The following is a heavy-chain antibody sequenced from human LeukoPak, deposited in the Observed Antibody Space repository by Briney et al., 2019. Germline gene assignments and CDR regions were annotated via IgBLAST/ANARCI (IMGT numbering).Heavy chain of an antibody. Sequence: GGSLRLSCAASGFTFSDYYMSWIRQAPGKGLEWVSAISGSGGSTYYADSVKGRFTISRDNSKNTLYLQMNSLRAEDTAVYYCAKDHSGSGWYPRAFDIWGQGTMVTVSS. CDR2: ISGSGGST. V-gene: IGHV3-23*01. J-gene: IGHJ3*02. D-gene: IGHD6-13*01. CDR3: AKDHSGSGWYPRAFDI. CDR1: GFTFSDYY.